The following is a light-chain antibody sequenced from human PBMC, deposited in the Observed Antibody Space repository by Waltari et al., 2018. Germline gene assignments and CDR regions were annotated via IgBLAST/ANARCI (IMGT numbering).Light chain of an antibody. J-gene: IGLJ2*01. Sequence: SYELTQPPSVSVSPGQTASITCPGDKLGDNYASWYQQKPGQSPVVVIYQDTKRPSGIPERFSGSNFGNTATLTISGTQAMDEADYFCQAWDSRTVVFGGGTKLTVL. CDR1: KLGDNY. V-gene: IGLV3-1*01. CDR2: QDT. CDR3: QAWDSRTVV.